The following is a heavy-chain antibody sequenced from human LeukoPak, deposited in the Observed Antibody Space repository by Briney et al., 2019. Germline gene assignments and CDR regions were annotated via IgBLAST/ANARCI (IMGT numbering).Heavy chain of an antibody. CDR1: GGSISSSSYY. CDR2: IYYSGST. D-gene: IGHD2-15*01. V-gene: IGHV4-39*01. J-gene: IGHJ4*02. Sequence: SETLSLTCTVSGGSISSSSYYWGWIRQPPGKGLEWIGSIYYSGSTYYNPSLKSRVTISVDTSKNQFSLKLSSVTAADTAVYYCARQPTPQHGFCSRGSCSKFDYWGQGTLVTVSS. CDR3: ARQPTPQHGFCSRGSCSKFDY.